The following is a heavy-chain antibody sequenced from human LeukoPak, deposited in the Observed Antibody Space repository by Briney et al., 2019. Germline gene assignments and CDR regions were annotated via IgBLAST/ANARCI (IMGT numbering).Heavy chain of an antibody. V-gene: IGHV1-2*02. Sequence: ASVKVSCKASGYTFTSYDINWVRQAPGQGLEWMGWINPNSGGTNYAQKFQGRVTMTRDTSISTAYMELSRLRSDDTAVYYCARDDAFDIWGQGTMVTVSS. CDR3: ARDDAFDI. CDR2: INPNSGGT. J-gene: IGHJ3*02. CDR1: GYTFTSYD.